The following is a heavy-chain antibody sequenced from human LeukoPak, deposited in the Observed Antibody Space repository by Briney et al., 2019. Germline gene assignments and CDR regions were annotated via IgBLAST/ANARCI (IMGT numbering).Heavy chain of an antibody. CDR3: ARAVTFDY. V-gene: IGHV4-34*01. CDR2: INHSGST. D-gene: IGHD4-11*01. CDR1: GFTFGDYA. J-gene: IGHJ4*02. Sequence: GSLRLSCTASGFTFGDYAMSWVRQPPGKGLEWIGEINHSGSTNYNPSLKSRVTISVDTSKNQFSLKLSSVTAADTAVYYCARAVTFDYWGQGTLVTVSS.